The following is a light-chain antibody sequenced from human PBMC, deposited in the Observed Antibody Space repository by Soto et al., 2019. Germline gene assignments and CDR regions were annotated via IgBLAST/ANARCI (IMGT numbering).Light chain of an antibody. Sequence: QSVLTQPPSASGTPGQRVTISCSGSSSNIGSNTVYWYQQLPGTAPKLLIYSNNQRPSGVPDRFSGSKSGTSASLAISGLLSEDEADYYCAAWDDSPNGVVFGGGTSSPS. CDR1: SSNIGSNT. J-gene: IGLJ2*01. CDR3: AAWDDSPNGVV. CDR2: SNN. V-gene: IGLV1-44*01.